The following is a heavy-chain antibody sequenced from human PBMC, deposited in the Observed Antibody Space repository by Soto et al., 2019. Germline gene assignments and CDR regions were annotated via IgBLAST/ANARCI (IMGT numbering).Heavy chain of an antibody. V-gene: IGHV4-4*07. J-gene: IGHJ4*02. D-gene: IGHD3-3*01. Sequence: QVQLQESGPGLVKPSETLSLTCTVSGGSISSYYWSWIRQPAGKGLEWIGRIYPSGSTNYNPSLKSRVTMSVDTSKNPFSLKLSAVPAADTAVYYCASRSATYYDFLGFDYWGQGTLVTVSS. CDR1: GGSISSYY. CDR3: ASRSATYYDFLGFDY. CDR2: IYPSGST.